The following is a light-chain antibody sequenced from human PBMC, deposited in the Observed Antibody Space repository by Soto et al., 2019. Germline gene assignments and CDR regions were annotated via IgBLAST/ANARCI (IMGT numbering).Light chain of an antibody. Sequence: DIQMTQSPSTLSASVGDRVTITCRASQSISNWLAWYQQKPGKAPKLLIYDASSLESGVPSRFSGRGSGTKFTLTISSLQPDDFATYYCQQYNNYRWTFGQGTKVDIK. V-gene: IGKV1-5*01. CDR1: QSISNW. CDR2: DAS. CDR3: QQYNNYRWT. J-gene: IGKJ1*01.